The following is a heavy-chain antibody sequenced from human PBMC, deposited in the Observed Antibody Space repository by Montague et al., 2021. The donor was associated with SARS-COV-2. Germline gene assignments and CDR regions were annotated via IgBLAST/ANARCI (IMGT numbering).Heavy chain of an antibody. Sequence: SETLSLTCTVSGGSISSSSYYWGWIRQPPGKGLEWIGSIYYSGSTYYNPSLKSRVTISVDTSKNQFSLKLSSVTAADTAVYYCARDGSLRFEILIGRRPYYYGMDVWGQGTTVAVSS. CDR2: IYYSGST. J-gene: IGHJ6*02. V-gene: IGHV4-39*07. CDR1: GGSISSSSYY. D-gene: IGHD3-9*01. CDR3: ARDGSLRFEILIGRRPYYYGMDV.